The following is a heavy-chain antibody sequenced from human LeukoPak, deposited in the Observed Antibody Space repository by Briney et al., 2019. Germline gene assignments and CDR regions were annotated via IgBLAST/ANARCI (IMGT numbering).Heavy chain of an antibody. J-gene: IGHJ4*02. Sequence: SETLSLTCTVSGGSISSGGYYWSWIRQHPGKGLEWIGYIYYSGSTYYNPSLKSRVTISVDTSKNQFSLKLSSVTAADTAVYYCARGDNGDFPFHYWGQGTLVTVSS. V-gene: IGHV4-31*03. CDR3: ARGDNGDFPFHY. CDR2: IYYSGST. CDR1: GGSISSGGYY. D-gene: IGHD4-17*01.